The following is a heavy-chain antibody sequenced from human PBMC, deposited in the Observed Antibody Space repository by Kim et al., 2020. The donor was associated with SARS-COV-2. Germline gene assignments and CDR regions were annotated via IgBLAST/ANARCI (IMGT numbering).Heavy chain of an antibody. Sequence: SETLSLTCTVSGVSISSGGYYWSWIRQHPGKGLEWIVYIYYSGSTYYNPSLKSRVTISVDTLKNQFSLKLSSVTAADTAVYYCARDQVLLWFGELFLSFVYWGQRTLVTVSS. D-gene: IGHD3-10*01. CDR1: GVSISSGGYY. CDR3: ARDQVLLWFGELFLSFVY. CDR2: IYYSGST. V-gene: IGHV4-31*03. J-gene: IGHJ4*02.